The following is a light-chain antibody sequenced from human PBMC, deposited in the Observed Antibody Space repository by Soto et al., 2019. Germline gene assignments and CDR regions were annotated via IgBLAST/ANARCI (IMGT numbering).Light chain of an antibody. CDR2: EVS. J-gene: IGLJ1*01. CDR3: SSLTSSITYV. CDR1: SSDVGAYNS. Sequence: QSVLTQPASVSGSPGQSITISCTGTSSDVGAYNSVAWYQQHPGKVPKLMIHEVSYRPSGVSDRFSGSKSGNTASLTISGLQAEDEADYYCSSLTSSITYVFGTGTKLTVL. V-gene: IGLV2-14*01.